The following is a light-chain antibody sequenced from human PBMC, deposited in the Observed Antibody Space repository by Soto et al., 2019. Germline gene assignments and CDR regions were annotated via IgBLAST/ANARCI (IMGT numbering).Light chain of an antibody. CDR3: LQVYSFPRT. Sequence: EIVLTQSPGTLSLSPGERATFSCRASQSVDSDYLAWYQQKPGQAPRLLIYGTANRAFGIPSRFSGSGSGTEFILTINNLQPEDFASYFCLQVYSFPRTFGLGTKVDIK. CDR1: QSVDSDY. V-gene: IGKV3D-7*01. J-gene: IGKJ1*01. CDR2: GTA.